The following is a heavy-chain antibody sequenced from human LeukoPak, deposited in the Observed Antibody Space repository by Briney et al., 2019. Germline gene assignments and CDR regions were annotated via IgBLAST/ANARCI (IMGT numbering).Heavy chain of an antibody. CDR2: MNPSTGNT. Sequence: ASVKVSCKAFGYTYTSYDINWVRQATGQGLEWLGWMNPSTGNTGYAQKFQGRATMTRNTSISTAYMELSSLRSEDTAVYYCARGYTSSSGRTMDVWGQGTTVTVSS. V-gene: IGHV1-8*01. D-gene: IGHD6-6*01. J-gene: IGHJ6*02. CDR3: ARGYTSSSGRTMDV. CDR1: GYTYTSYD.